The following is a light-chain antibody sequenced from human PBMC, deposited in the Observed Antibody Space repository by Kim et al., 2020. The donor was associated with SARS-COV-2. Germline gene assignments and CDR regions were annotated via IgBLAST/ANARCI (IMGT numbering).Light chain of an antibody. CDR3: SSYATTRSYV. CDR2: DVN. V-gene: IGLV2-14*03. CDR1: SSDVGAYNH. J-gene: IGLJ1*01. Sequence: QLGTLSCPGTSSDVGAYNHVSRYQHHPSKAPTLMIFDVNNRPSGLSNRFSGSKSGNTASLTISGLQAEDEADYYCSSYATTRSYVFGTGTKVTVL.